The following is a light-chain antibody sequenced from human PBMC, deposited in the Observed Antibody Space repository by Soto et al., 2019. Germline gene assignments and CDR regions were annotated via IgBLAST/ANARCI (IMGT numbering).Light chain of an antibody. V-gene: IGKV3-15*01. CDR3: QQYNDWPRT. Sequence: EIVMTQSPATLSVSPGERATLSCRASQSVGNYLAWYQQKPGQAPRLLIYGASTRAAGISPRFSGGGSGTEFTRTISSLQSEDFAVYYCQQYNDWPRTFGQGTKVGIK. CDR2: GAS. J-gene: IGKJ1*01. CDR1: QSVGNY.